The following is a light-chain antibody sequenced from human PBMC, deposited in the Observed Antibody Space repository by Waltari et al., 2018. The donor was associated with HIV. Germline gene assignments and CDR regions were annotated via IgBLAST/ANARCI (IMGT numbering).Light chain of an antibody. J-gene: IGKJ4*01. Sequence: EVVLTQSPATLSLSPGERATLSCRASQSVSDYLAWYQQTPGQAPRLLIYDASSRANVITARFSGSGSGTDFTLTISSLEPEDFAVYYCQQRSNWRRSGLTFGGGTKVEIK. V-gene: IGKV3-11*01. CDR3: QQRSNWRRSGLT. CDR1: QSVSDY. CDR2: DAS.